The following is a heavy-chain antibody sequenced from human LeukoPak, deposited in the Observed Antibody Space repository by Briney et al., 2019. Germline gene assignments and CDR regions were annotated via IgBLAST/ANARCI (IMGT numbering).Heavy chain of an antibody. V-gene: IGHV4-4*07. D-gene: IGHD5-12*01. CDR3: ARANVDIVATTHFDH. CDR2: IYTSGST. CDR1: GGSISSYH. J-gene: IGHJ4*02. Sequence: SETLSLTCTVSGGSISSYHWSWIRQPAGKGLEWIGRIYTSGSTNYNPSLKSRVTISVDTSKNQFSLKLSSVTAADTAVYYCARANVDIVATTHFDHWGQGTLVTVSS.